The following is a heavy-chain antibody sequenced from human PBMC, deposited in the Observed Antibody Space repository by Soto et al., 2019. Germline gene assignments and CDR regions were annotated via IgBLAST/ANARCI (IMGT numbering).Heavy chain of an antibody. Sequence: SETLSLTCTVSGGSVSSGSYYWSWIRQPPGNGLEWIGYIYYSGSTNYNPSLKSRVTISVDTSKNQFSLKLSSVTAADTAVYYCARAVLLWFGESPQFDYWGQGTLVTVSS. V-gene: IGHV4-61*01. J-gene: IGHJ4*02. CDR3: ARAVLLWFGESPQFDY. CDR2: IYYSGST. CDR1: GGSVSSGSYY. D-gene: IGHD3-10*01.